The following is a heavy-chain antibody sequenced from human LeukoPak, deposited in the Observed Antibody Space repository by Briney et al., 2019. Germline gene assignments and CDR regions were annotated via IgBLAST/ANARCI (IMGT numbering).Heavy chain of an antibody. J-gene: IGHJ5*02. CDR3: ARPSRRYNWFDP. Sequence: ASVKVSCKASGYTFTSYDINWVRQATGQELEWMGWMNPNSGNTGYAQKFQGRVTITRNTSISTAYMELSSLRSEDTAVYYCARPSRRYNWFDPWGQGTLVTVSS. CDR1: GYTFTSYD. V-gene: IGHV1-8*03. CDR2: MNPNSGNT.